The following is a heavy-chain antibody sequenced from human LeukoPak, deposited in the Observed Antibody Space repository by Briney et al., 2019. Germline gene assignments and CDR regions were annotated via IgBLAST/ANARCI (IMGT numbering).Heavy chain of an antibody. Sequence: ASVKVSCKASGYTFTSYDINWVRQATGQGLEWMGWMNPNSGNTGYTQKFQGRVTITRNTSISTAYMELSSLRSEDTAVYYCARVDNWNYEDYWGQGTLVTVSS. J-gene: IGHJ4*02. CDR3: ARVDNWNYEDY. CDR1: GYTFTSYD. D-gene: IGHD1-7*01. CDR2: MNPNSGNT. V-gene: IGHV1-8*03.